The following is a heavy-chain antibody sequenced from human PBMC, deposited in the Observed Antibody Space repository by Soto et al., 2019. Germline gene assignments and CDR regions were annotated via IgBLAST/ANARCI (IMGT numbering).Heavy chain of an antibody. Sequence: GGSLRLSCGASGFSVKRYLMHWVRQAPGKGLVWLSRFGGDENYTDYADSVRGRFTISRDIAKNTIYLQMNSLRAEDTAVYYCGKGKELGVVRYGLDAWGQGSTVTFSS. D-gene: IGHD3-3*01. CDR3: GKGKELGVVRYGLDA. V-gene: IGHV3-74*01. J-gene: IGHJ6*02. CDR1: GFSVKRYL. CDR2: FGGDENYT.